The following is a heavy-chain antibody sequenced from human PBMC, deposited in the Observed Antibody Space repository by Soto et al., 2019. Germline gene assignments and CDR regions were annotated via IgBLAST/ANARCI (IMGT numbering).Heavy chain of an antibody. D-gene: IGHD6-19*01. CDR3: AHRGPQWLVHDDYFDY. V-gene: IGHV2-5*02. CDR2: IYWDDDK. Sequence: SGPTLVKPTQTLTLTCTFSGFSLSTSGVGVGWIRQPPGKALEWLALIYWDDDKRYSPFLKSRLTITKDTSKNQVVLTMTNMDPVDTATYYCAHRGPQWLVHDDYFDYWGQGTLVTVSS. J-gene: IGHJ4*02. CDR1: GFSLSTSGVG.